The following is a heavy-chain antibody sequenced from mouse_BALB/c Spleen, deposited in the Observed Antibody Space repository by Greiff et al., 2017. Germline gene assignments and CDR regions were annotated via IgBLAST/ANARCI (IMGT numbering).Heavy chain of an antibody. D-gene: IGHD2-10*02. Sequence: EVHLVESGPSLVKPSQTLSLTCSVTGDSITSGYWNWIRKFPGNKLEYMGYISYSGSTYYNPSLKSRISITRDTSKNQYYLQLNSVTTEDTATYYCARLRYGNYFFDYWGQGTTLTVSS. CDR1: GDSITSGY. CDR2: ISYSGST. J-gene: IGHJ2*01. V-gene: IGHV3-8*02. CDR3: ARLRYGNYFFDY.